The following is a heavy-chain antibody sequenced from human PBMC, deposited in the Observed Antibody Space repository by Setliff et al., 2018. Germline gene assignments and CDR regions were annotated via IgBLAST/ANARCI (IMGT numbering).Heavy chain of an antibody. CDR2: IYSSGST. D-gene: IGHD2-8*01. V-gene: IGHV4-4*08. CDR1: GDSFSGYF. J-gene: IGHJ4*02. CDR3: AREGFYCTNGVCYRPLDY. Sequence: NPSETLSLTCAVYGDSFSGYFWTWIRQPPGKGLEWIGNIYSSGSTNYNPFLKSRVTISVDTSKNQFSLNLTSVTAADTAVYYCAREGFYCTNGVCYRPLDYWGQGTLVTVSS.